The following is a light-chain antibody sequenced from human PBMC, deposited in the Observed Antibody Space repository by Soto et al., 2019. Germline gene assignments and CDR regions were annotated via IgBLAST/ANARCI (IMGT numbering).Light chain of an antibody. CDR3: ASWDDSLSAWV. CDR2: RDN. V-gene: IGLV1-47*01. Sequence: QSALTQPPSASGTPGQRVTISCSGSRSNIGSNSVYWYQQLPGTAPKPLMYRDNERPSGVPDRFSGSKSGTSASLAISGLRSEDEADYYCASWDDSLSAWVFGGGTKLTVL. CDR1: RSNIGSNS. J-gene: IGLJ3*02.